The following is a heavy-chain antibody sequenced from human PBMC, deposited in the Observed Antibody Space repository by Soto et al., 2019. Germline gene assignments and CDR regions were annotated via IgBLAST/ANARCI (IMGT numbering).Heavy chain of an antibody. V-gene: IGHV3-23*01. CDR3: VKERILTTVPDRGAFDI. J-gene: IGHJ3*02. CDR1: GLTFNNYA. Sequence: EVQLLEYGGGMTQPGGSLSLSCIASGLTFNNYAMSWVRQAPGKGVEWVSTISGTGESAYYADSLKGRLTISRYNSKNTVYLQMNSLRAEDTAVYYCVKERILTTVPDRGAFDIWGQGTMVTVSS. D-gene: IGHD4-17*01. CDR2: ISGTGESA.